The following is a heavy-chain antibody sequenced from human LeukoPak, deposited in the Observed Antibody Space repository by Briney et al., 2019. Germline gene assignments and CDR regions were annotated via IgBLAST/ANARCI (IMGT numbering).Heavy chain of an antibody. D-gene: IGHD7-27*01. CDR2: IIPIFGTA. CDR1: GGTFSSYA. V-gene: IGHV1-69*13. CDR3: AKPMGTLDY. Sequence: SVKVSCKASGGTFSSYAISWVRQAPGQGLEWMGGIIPIFGTANYAQKFQGRVTITADESTSTAYMELNSLRAEDTAVYYCAKPMGTLDYWGQGTLVTVSS. J-gene: IGHJ4*02.